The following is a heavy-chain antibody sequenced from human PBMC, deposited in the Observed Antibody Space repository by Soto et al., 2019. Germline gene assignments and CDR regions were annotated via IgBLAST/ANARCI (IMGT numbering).Heavy chain of an antibody. Sequence: PGGSLRLSCAASGFTFRTYAMSWVRQAPGKGLEWVSGIGGSDGSTYYADSVKGRFTISRDNSKNTLYLQMNSLRAEDTAVYYWARVRTYYYGSGSYYIDYWGQGTLVTVSS. V-gene: IGHV3-23*01. D-gene: IGHD3-10*01. CDR3: ARVRTYYYGSGSYYIDY. J-gene: IGHJ4*02. CDR1: GFTFRTYA. CDR2: IGGSDGST.